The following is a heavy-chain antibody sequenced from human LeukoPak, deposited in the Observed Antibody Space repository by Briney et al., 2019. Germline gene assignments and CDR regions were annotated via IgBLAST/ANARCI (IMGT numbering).Heavy chain of an antibody. V-gene: IGHV3-13*04. D-gene: IGHD6-13*01. CDR3: AREKRVSGAAAALGYYFDY. CDR2: IGTSGDT. CDR1: GFTFSSYD. J-gene: IGHJ4*02. Sequence: GGSLRLSWAASGFTFSSYDMHLVRQATGKGLELVSAIGTSGDTYYPGSVKGRFTISRENAKNSLYLQMNSLRAGDTAVYYCAREKRVSGAAAALGYYFDYWGQGTLVTVSS.